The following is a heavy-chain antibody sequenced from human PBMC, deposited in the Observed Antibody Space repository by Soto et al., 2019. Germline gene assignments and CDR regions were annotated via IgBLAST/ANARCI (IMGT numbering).Heavy chain of an antibody. J-gene: IGHJ5*02. CDR1: GGSFGSYV. D-gene: IGHD3-16*01. V-gene: IGHV1-69*01. CDR3: ARGGVGGAWFAP. CDR2: IIPLSGTA. Sequence: QVQLVQSGAEVKKPGSSVKVSCKASGGSFGSYVITWVRQAPGQGLEWVGGIIPLSGTANYAQKFQGRVTITAAESTGTAYMELSSLRSDDTAMYYCARGGVGGAWFAPWGQGTPVTVSS.